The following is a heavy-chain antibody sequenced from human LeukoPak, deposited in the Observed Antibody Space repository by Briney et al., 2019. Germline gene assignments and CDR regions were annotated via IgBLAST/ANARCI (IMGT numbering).Heavy chain of an antibody. Sequence: ASVKVSCKASGYTFTGYYMHWVRQAPGQGLEWMGWINPNSGDTNYAQKFQGRVTMTRDTSISTAYMELSRLRSDDTAVYYCARDAPDGGFWSVKRAWFDPWGQGTLVTVSS. J-gene: IGHJ5*02. D-gene: IGHD3-3*01. CDR2: INPNSGDT. CDR1: GYTFTGYY. CDR3: ARDAPDGGFWSVKRAWFDP. V-gene: IGHV1-2*02.